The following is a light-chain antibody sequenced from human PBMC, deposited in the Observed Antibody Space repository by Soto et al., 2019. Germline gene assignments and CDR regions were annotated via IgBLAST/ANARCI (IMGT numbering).Light chain of an antibody. Sequence: EIVMTQSPATLSVSPWERATLSCRASQSVSSNYLAWYQQKPGQAPRLLIYGASTRATGIPTRFSGSGSGTEFTLTISSLQSEDFAVYYCQQYNNWPRTFGQGTKVDIK. V-gene: IGKV3-15*01. CDR2: GAS. J-gene: IGKJ1*01. CDR1: QSVSSN. CDR3: QQYNNWPRT.